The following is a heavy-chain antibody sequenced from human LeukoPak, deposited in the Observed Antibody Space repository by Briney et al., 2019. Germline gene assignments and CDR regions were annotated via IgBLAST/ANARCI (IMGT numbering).Heavy chain of an antibody. D-gene: IGHD5-24*01. CDR2: IYRSGST. J-gene: IGHJ4*02. V-gene: IGHV4-38-2*01. CDR1: GYSISSGYY. Sequence: PSETLSLTCAVSGYSISSGYYWGWIRQPPGKGLEWIGSIYRSGSTYYNPSLKSRVTISVDTSKNQFSLKLSSVTAADTAVYYCARKSGDGYNSFDYWGQGTLVTVSS. CDR3: ARKSGDGYNSFDY.